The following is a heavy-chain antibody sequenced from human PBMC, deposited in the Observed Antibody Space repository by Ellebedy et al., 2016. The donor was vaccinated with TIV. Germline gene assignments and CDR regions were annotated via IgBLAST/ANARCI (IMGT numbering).Heavy chain of an antibody. CDR1: GFTFSSYA. Sequence: GESLKISXAASGFTFSSYAMSWVRQAPGKGLEWVSAISGSGGSTYYADSVKGRFTISRDNSKNTLYLQMNSLRAEDTAVYYCAKDLTGIAAAGLKFDYWGQGTLVTVSS. D-gene: IGHD6-13*01. V-gene: IGHV3-23*01. CDR3: AKDLTGIAAAGLKFDY. J-gene: IGHJ4*02. CDR2: ISGSGGST.